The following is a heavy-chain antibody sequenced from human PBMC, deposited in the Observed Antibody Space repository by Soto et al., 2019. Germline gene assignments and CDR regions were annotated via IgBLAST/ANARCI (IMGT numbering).Heavy chain of an antibody. D-gene: IGHD2-15*01. Sequence: EVQLVESGGGLVQPGGSLRLSCAASGFTFSSYDMHWVRQATGKGLEWVSAIGTAGDTYYPGSVKGRFTISRENGKNSLYLQMNSLRAGDTAVYYCARAKGYCSGGSCYLVGAFDIWGQGTMVTVSS. J-gene: IGHJ3*02. CDR3: ARAKGYCSGGSCYLVGAFDI. V-gene: IGHV3-13*01. CDR2: IGTAGDT. CDR1: GFTFSSYD.